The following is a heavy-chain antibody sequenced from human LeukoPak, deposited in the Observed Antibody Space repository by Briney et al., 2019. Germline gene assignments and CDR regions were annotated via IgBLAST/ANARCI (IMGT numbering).Heavy chain of an antibody. D-gene: IGHD3-3*01. CDR2: IIPIFGTA. CDR1: GGTFSSYA. Sequence: SVKVSCKASGGTFSSYAISWVRQAPGQGLEWMGGIIPIFGTANYAQKFQGRVTITADESTSTAYMELSSLRSEDTAVYYCARDGFQGTIFGVVDWFDPWGQGTLVTVSS. J-gene: IGHJ5*02. CDR3: ARDGFQGTIFGVVDWFDP. V-gene: IGHV1-69*13.